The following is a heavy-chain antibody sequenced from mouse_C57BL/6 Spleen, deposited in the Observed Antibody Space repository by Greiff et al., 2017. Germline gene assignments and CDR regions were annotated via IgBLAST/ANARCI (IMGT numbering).Heavy chain of an antibody. CDR2: INPGSGGT. J-gene: IGHJ1*03. D-gene: IGHD1-1*01. CDR3: ARGDYGSSYGYFDV. Sequence: VQLQQSGAELVRPGTSVKVSCKASGYAFTNYLIEWVKQRPGQGLEWIGVINPGSGGTNYNEKFKGKATLTADKSSSTAYMQLSSLTSEDSAVYFWARGDYGSSYGYFDVGAQGPRSPSPQ. CDR1: GYAFTNYL. V-gene: IGHV1-54*01.